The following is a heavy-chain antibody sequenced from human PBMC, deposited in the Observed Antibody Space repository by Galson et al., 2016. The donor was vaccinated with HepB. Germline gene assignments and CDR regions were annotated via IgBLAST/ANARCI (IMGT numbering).Heavy chain of an antibody. Sequence: SLRLSCAASGFTFSSYAMSWVRPAPGKGLEWVAAISGSGGSTYYADSVKGRFAISRDKSKNTLYLQMNNLRAEDTAVYYCVNLGTTRTWGQGTQVTVSS. V-gene: IGHV3-23*01. J-gene: IGHJ5*02. CDR2: ISGSGGST. CDR3: VNLGTTRT. D-gene: IGHD1-26*01. CDR1: GFTFSSYA.